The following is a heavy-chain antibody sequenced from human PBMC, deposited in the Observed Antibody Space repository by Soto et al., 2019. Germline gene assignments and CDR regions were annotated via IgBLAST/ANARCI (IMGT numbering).Heavy chain of an antibody. D-gene: IGHD3-10*01. V-gene: IGHV4-39*01. CDR2: IYYSGST. Sequence: QLQLQESGPGLVKPSETLSLTCTVSGDSISSSSYYWSWIRQPPGKGLEWIGSIYYSGSTYYNPSLKSRVTISVDTSKNQFSLTLSSVTAADTAVYYCARRRVLMVRGVSHWYFDLWCRGALVTDSS. J-gene: IGHJ2*01. CDR1: GDSISSSSYY. CDR3: ARRRVLMVRGVSHWYFDL.